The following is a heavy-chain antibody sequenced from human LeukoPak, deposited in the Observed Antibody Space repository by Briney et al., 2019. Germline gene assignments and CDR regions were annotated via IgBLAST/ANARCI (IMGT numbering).Heavy chain of an antibody. J-gene: IGHJ4*02. CDR3: ARDQRTYYYDSSGFPFNY. CDR1: GFTFSSYA. D-gene: IGHD3-22*01. CDR2: ISYDGGNK. Sequence: PGRSLRLFCAASGFTFSSYAMHWVRQAPGKGLEWVAVISYDGGNKYYADSVKGRFTISRDNSKNTLYLQMNSLRAEDTAVYYCARDQRTYYYDSSGFPFNYWGQGTLVTVSS. V-gene: IGHV3-30-3*01.